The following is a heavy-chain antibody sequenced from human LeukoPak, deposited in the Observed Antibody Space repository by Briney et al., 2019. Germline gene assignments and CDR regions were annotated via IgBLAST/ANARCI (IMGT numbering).Heavy chain of an antibody. J-gene: IGHJ4*02. CDR3: VLRPDYYGSGFLDY. V-gene: IGHV3-48*03. CDR2: ISSSGSTI. Sequence: KPGGSLRLSCAASGFTFSSYEMNWVRQAPGKGLEWVSYISSSGSTIYYADSVKGRFTISRDNSENTLYLQMNSLRAEDTAVYYCVLRPDYYGSGFLDYWGRGTLVTVSS. D-gene: IGHD3-10*01. CDR1: GFTFSSYE.